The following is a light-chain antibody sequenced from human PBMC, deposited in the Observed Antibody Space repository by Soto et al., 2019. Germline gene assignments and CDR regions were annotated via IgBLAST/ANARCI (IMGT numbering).Light chain of an antibody. CDR3: SSYTSSSVV. J-gene: IGLJ2*01. CDR1: SSDVGGYNS. CDR2: DVT. V-gene: IGLV2-14*01. Sequence: QSALTQPASVSGSPGQSITISCTGTSSDVGGYNSVSWYRQDPGKAPKLMIYDVTNRPSGVSNRFSGSKSGNTASLTISGLQAEDEADYYCSSYTSSSVVFGGGTKVTVL.